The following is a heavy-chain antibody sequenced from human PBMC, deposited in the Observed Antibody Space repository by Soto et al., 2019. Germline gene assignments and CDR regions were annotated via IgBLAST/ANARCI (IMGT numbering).Heavy chain of an antibody. CDR3: AKDPATGDCSSTSCYY. V-gene: IGHV3-23*01. J-gene: IGHJ4*02. CDR1: GFTFSSYA. D-gene: IGHD2-2*01. Sequence: EVQLLESGGGLVQPGGSLRLSCAASGFTFSSYAMSWVRQAPGKGLEWVSAISGRGGRTYYPDSVKGRFTISRDNSNNTLYLQMNSLRAEDTAVYYCAKDPATGDCSSTSCYYWGQGTLVTVSS. CDR2: ISGRGGRT.